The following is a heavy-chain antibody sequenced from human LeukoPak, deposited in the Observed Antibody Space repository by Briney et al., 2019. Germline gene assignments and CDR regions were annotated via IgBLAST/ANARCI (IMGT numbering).Heavy chain of an antibody. V-gene: IGHV4-59*01. CDR2: IYYTGST. CDR3: AREDSTWFDP. D-gene: IGHD2/OR15-2a*01. CDR1: GGSISSYY. Sequence: SETLSLACTVSGGSISSYYWSWIRQPPGKGLEWIGYIYYTGSTNYNPSLKSRVTISADTSKNQFSLNLSSVTAADTALYYCAREDSTWFDPWGQGTLVTVSS. J-gene: IGHJ5*02.